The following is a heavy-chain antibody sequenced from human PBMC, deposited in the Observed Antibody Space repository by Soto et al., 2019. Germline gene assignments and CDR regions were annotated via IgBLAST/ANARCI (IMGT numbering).Heavy chain of an antibody. D-gene: IGHD1-26*01. V-gene: IGHV1-69*01. CDR1: GGTFSSYT. J-gene: IGHJ5*02. CDR2: IIPMFGTA. CDR3: ASSNWGALNWFDP. Sequence: QVQLVQSGAEVKKPGSSVKVSCKASGGTFSSYTITWVRQAPGQGLEWMGGIIPMFGTANYAQKFQGRLTITADESTSTAYMELSSLRSDDTAIYYCASSNWGALNWFDPWGQGTLVTVSS.